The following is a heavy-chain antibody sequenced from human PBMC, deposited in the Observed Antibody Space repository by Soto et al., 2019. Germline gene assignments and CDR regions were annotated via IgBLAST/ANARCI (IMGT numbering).Heavy chain of an antibody. J-gene: IGHJ4*02. CDR2: ISGSGSST. CDR1: GFTFSSYT. Sequence: PGGSLRLSCAASGFTFSSYTMSWVRQAPGKGLEWVSTISGSGSSTYSADSVKGRFTISRDNSKNTLYLQMNSLRVEDTGIYYCAKAWGIDYWGQGALVTVAS. V-gene: IGHV3-23*01. CDR3: AKAWGIDY. D-gene: IGHD7-27*01.